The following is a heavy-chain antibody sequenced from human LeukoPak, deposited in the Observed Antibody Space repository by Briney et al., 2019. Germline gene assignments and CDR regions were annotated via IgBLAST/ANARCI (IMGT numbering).Heavy chain of an antibody. J-gene: IGHJ4*02. Sequence: SQTLSLTCDVSGGSISSGDYSWSWIRQPPGKGLEWIGYIYHSGSAYYNPSLRSRVSMSVDRSKNQISLKVSFVTVADTAVYYCARGVPFDYWGQGTLVIVSS. CDR2: IYHSGSA. CDR3: ARGVPFDY. CDR1: GGSISSGDYS. V-gene: IGHV4-30-2*01.